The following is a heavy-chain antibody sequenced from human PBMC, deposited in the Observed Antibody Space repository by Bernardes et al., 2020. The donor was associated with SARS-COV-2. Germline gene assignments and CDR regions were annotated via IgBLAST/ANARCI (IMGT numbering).Heavy chain of an antibody. CDR2: IYPKSGDT. J-gene: IGHJ3*02. V-gene: IGHV1-2*02. Sequence: ASVKVSCKASGYTFTDYHIHWVRQAPGQGLEWMGWIYPKSGDTNYAQNFKGRVTMTRDTSISTAYMELSRLTFDDTAVYYCLSVTWSQRDGFDIWGQGTMVTVSS. CDR1: GYTFTDYH. D-gene: IGHD3-3*01. CDR3: LSVTWSQRDGFDI.